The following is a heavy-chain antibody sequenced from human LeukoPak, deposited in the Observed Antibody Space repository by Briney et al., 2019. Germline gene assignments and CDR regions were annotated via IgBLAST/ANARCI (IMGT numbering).Heavy chain of an antibody. Sequence: GGSLRLSCAASGFHFGDYGVIWVRQAPGKGLEGVSGINWNGGSTGYADSVKGRLTISRGNAKNSLFLQMNRLRAEDTALYYCARAGSGAWDYFHCWGQGTLVTVSS. V-gene: IGHV3-20*04. CDR2: INWNGGST. CDR3: ARAGSGAWDYFHC. J-gene: IGHJ4*02. D-gene: IGHD2-15*01. CDR1: GFHFGDYG.